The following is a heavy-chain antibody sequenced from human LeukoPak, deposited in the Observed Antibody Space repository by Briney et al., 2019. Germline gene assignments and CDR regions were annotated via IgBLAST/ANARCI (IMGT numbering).Heavy chain of an antibody. D-gene: IGHD2-15*01. CDR3: VRHSRVVAFDY. CDR2: IYYTGNT. J-gene: IGHJ4*02. CDR1: GGSISSYY. V-gene: IGHV4-59*08. Sequence: NTSETLSLTCTVSGGSISSYYWSWIRQPPGKGLEWIGYIYYTGNTNYNPSLKSRVTISEDISKNQVSLRLSSVTAADTAVYYCVRHSRVVAFDYWGQGNLVTVSS.